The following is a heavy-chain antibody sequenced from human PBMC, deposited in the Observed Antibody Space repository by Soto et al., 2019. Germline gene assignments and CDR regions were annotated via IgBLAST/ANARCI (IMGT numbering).Heavy chain of an antibody. CDR2: IYYSGST. V-gene: IGHV4-61*08. D-gene: IGHD6-19*01. J-gene: IGHJ3*02. Sequence: SETLSLTCTVSGGSISSGGYYWSWIRQHPGKGLEWIGYIYYSGSTNYNPSLKSRVTISVDTSKNQFSLKLSSVTAADTAVYYCAREGVAGHDAFDIWGQGTMVTVSS. CDR3: AREGVAGHDAFDI. CDR1: GGSISSGGYY.